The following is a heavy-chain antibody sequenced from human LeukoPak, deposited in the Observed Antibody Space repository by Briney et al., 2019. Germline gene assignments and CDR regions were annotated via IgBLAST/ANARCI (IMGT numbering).Heavy chain of an antibody. CDR1: GFTFSSYA. J-gene: IGHJ4*02. CDR3: ARGFRKIEY. Sequence: PGGSLRLSCAASGFTFSSYAISWVRQAPGEGLEWVSAISGSGGSTYYADSVKGRFTISRDNSKNTVYLQMNSLRAEDTAVYYCARGFRKIEYWGQGTLVTVSS. V-gene: IGHV3-23*01. CDR2: ISGSGGST.